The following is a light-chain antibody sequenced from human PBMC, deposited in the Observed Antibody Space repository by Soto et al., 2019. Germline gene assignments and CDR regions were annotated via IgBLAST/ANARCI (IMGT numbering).Light chain of an antibody. CDR1: QSIHSW. CDR3: QQYNTHPYT. Sequence: DFQMTQSPSTLSASVGDRVTITCRASQSIHSWLAWYQQKPGRTPKLLIYKAPTLESGVPSRFSGSGSGTEFTLTISSMQPDDFATYYCQQYNTHPYTFGQGTKVDIK. J-gene: IGKJ2*01. V-gene: IGKV1-5*03. CDR2: KAP.